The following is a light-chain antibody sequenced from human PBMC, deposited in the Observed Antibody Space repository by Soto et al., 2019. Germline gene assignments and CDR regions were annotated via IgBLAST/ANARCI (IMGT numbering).Light chain of an antibody. Sequence: DIQMTQYPSTLSASVGDIVTITCRSSQSISSWLAWYQQKPGKAPKLLIHEASRLETGVPSRFSGSESGTEFTLTISGLHAEDSETYYCQQYTNVPPTFGGGTKVDIK. CDR1: QSISSW. V-gene: IGKV1-5*01. J-gene: IGKJ4*01. CDR2: EAS. CDR3: QQYTNVPPT.